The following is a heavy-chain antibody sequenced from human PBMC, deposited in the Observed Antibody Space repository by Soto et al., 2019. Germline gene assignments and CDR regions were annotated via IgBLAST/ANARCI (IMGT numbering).Heavy chain of an antibody. Sequence: EVQLAESGGGLGQPGGSLRLSCAASGFSFISYSMNWVRQAPGKGLEWVSYMSGSGTTIYYADSVKGRFTISRDNAKNSLSLQMNSLRDEDTAVYYCARERSYGFDYWGQGTLVTVSS. CDR3: ARERSYGFDY. CDR2: MSGSGTTI. J-gene: IGHJ4*02. D-gene: IGHD3-16*01. CDR1: GFSFISYS. V-gene: IGHV3-48*02.